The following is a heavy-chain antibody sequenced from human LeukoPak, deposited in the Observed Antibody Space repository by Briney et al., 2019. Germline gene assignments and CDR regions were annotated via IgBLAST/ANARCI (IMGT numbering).Heavy chain of an antibody. CDR2: IYYSGST. D-gene: IGHD3-10*01. CDR1: GGSISSSSYY. J-gene: IGHJ4*02. CDR3: ASQVGD. V-gene: IGHV4-39*01. Sequence: SETLSLTCTVSGGSISSSSYYWGWIRQPPGKGLEWIGSIYYSGSTYYNPSLKSRFTRSVDTSKNQSSLKLSAVTAADAAVYYCASQVGDWGQGTLVTVSS.